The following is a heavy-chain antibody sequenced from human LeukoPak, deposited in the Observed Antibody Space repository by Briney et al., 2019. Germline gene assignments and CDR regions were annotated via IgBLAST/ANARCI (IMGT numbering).Heavy chain of an antibody. CDR3: ARHELETTRTAGSPFDY. CDR1: GGSISSSTYY. J-gene: IGHJ4*02. CDR2: IYYSGNT. V-gene: IGHV4-39*01. D-gene: IGHD1-1*01. Sequence: PSETLSFTCSVSGGSISSSTYYWAWIRQPPGKGLEWIGSIYYSGNTYYNPSLKSRVTISVDTSKNQFSLNLSSVTASDTAVYSCARHELETTRTAGSPFDYWGQGTLVTVSS.